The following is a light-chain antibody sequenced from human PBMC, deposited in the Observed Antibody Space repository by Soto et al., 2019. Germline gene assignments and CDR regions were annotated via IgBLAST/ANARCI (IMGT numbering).Light chain of an antibody. CDR2: EVS. J-gene: IGLJ3*02. Sequence: QSALTQPASVSGSPGQSITISCTGTSSDVGGYNYVSWYQQHPGKAPKLTIYEVSNRPSGVSNRFSGSKSGNTASLTISGLQAEDEADYYCSSYTSSSTPNWVFGGGTKLTVL. CDR3: SSYTSSSTPNWV. V-gene: IGLV2-14*01. CDR1: SSDVGGYNY.